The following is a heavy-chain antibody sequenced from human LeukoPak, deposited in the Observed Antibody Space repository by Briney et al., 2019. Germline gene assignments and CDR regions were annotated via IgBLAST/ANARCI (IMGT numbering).Heavy chain of an antibody. CDR3: AREVRVTFGGVIVSIDP. Sequence: SETLSRTCTVSGDSITSSSYYWEWIRQPPGKGLEWIGSTFYSGSTYYNPSLKSRVTISVDTSKNQFSLKLSSVTAADTAVYYCAREVRVTFGGVIVSIDPWGQGTLVTVSS. J-gene: IGHJ5*02. D-gene: IGHD3-16*02. CDR2: TFYSGST. V-gene: IGHV4-39*07. CDR1: GDSITSSSYY.